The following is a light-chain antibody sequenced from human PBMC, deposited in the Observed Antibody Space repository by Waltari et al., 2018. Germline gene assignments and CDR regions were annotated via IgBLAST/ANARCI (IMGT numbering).Light chain of an antibody. CDR2: LGS. Sequence: DIVMTQSPLSLPVTPGAPASISCRSSQSLLHSNGYNYLDWYLQKPGQSPQLLIYLGSNRASGVPDRFSGSGSGTDVTLKISRVEAEDVGVYYCMQALQTPPTFGQGTRLEIK. CDR3: MQALQTPPT. V-gene: IGKV2-28*01. CDR1: QSLLHSNGYNY. J-gene: IGKJ5*01.